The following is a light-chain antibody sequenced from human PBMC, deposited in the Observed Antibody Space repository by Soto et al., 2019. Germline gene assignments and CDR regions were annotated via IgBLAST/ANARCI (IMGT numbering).Light chain of an antibody. CDR1: QTVSRN. V-gene: IGKV3-15*01. CDR3: QQYHTWPPQYT. J-gene: IGKJ2*01. Sequence: EIVMTPSPATLSVSPGERAPLSCRASQTVSRNLAWYQQKPGQAPRLLIHGASTRATGVPARFSGSGSGTEFNLTITSLQSEDFAVYYCQQYHTWPPQYTFGQGNKLQIK. CDR2: GAS.